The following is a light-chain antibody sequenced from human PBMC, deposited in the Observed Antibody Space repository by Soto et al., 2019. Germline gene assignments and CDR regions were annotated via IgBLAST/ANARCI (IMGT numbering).Light chain of an antibody. V-gene: IGLV2-14*01. CDR1: SSDVGGYYS. Sequence: QSVLTQPASVSGSPGQSITISCTGTSSDVGGYYSVSWYRQHPGKALKLIIYGVTNRPPGVSDRFSASKSGNTASLAISGLQAEDEADYFCTSYSSSDIFYVFGSGTKVTVL. CDR3: TSYSSSDIFYV. CDR2: GVT. J-gene: IGLJ1*01.